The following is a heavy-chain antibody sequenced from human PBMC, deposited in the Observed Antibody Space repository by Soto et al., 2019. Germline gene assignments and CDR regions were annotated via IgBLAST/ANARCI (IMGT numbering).Heavy chain of an antibody. D-gene: IGHD1-26*01. CDR2: ISYDGSNK. J-gene: IGHJ6*02. CDR1: GFTFSGYG. CDR3: AKDVVVXATTGLGDYYYYYGMDV. Sequence: GGSLRLSCAASGFTFSGYGMHWVRQAPGKGLEWVAVISYDGSNKYYADSVKGRFTISRDNSKNTLYLQMNSLRAEDTAVYYCAKDVVVXATTGLGDYYYYYGMDVWGQGTTVTVSS. V-gene: IGHV3-30*18.